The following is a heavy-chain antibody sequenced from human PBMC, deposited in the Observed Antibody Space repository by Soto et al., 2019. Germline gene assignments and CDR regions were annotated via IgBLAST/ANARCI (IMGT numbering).Heavy chain of an antibody. CDR3: ARLNRGRVSSY. J-gene: IGHJ4*02. D-gene: IGHD3-16*01. V-gene: IGHV4-34*01. CDR1: GGSFSGYY. CDR2: INHSGST. Sequence: SETLSLTCAVYGGSFSGYYWSWIRQPPGKGLEWIGEINHSGSTNYNPSLKSRVTISVDTSKNQFSLKLSSVTAADTAVYYCARLNRGRVSSYWGQGTLVTVSS.